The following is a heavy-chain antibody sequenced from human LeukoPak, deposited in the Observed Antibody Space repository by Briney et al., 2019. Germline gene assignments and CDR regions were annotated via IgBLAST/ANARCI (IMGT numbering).Heavy chain of an antibody. CDR1: GYTFTGYY. CDR3: ARDLSIAARLLEGYYYGMDV. V-gene: IGHV1-69*04. D-gene: IGHD6-6*01. J-gene: IGHJ6*02. CDR2: IIPILGIA. Sequence: ASVKVSCKASGYTFTGYYIHWVRQAPGQGLEWMGRIIPILGIANYAQKFQGRVTITADKSTSTAYMELRSLRSDDTAVYYCARDLSIAARLLEGYYYGMDVWGQGTTVTVSS.